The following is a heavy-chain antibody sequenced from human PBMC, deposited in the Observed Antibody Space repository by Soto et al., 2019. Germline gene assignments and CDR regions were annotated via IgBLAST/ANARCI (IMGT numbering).Heavy chain of an antibody. V-gene: IGHV3-30-3*01. CDR2: ISYDGSNK. J-gene: IGHJ6*02. D-gene: IGHD3-3*01. CDR1: GFTFSSYA. CDR3: ASVDVNVFWSGYHYYYGMYV. Sequence: GGSLRLSCAASGFTFSSYAMHWVRQAPGKGLEWVAVISYDGSNKYYADSVKGRFTISRDNSKNTLYLQMNSLRAEDTAVYYCASVDVNVFWSGYHYYYGMYVWGQGTTVTVSS.